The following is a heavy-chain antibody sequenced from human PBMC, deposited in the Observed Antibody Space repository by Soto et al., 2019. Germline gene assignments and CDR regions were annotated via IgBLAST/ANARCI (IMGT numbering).Heavy chain of an antibody. CDR2: ISYDGSNK. CDR3: ARISDSGGHFDY. D-gene: IGHD4-17*01. J-gene: IGHJ4*02. CDR1: GFTFSSYA. V-gene: IGHV3-30-3*01. Sequence: QVQLVESGGGVVQPGRSLRLSCAASGFTFSSYAMHWVRQAPGKGLEWVSVISYDGSNKYYADSVKGRFTISRDNSKNTLYLQMNSLRAQDTAVYYCARISDSGGHFDYWGQGTLVTVSS.